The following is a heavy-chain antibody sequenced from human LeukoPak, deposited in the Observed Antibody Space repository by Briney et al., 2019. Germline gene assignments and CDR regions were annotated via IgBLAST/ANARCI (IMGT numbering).Heavy chain of an antibody. J-gene: IGHJ6*02. Sequence: SETLSLTCIVSGGSVSSGSYYWSWIRQPPGKGLEWIGYIHYSGSTDYNPSLKSRVTILVDTSKNQFSLKLSSVAAADTAVYYCARVDEGGYYYYGMDVWGQGTTVTVSS. CDR1: GGSVSSGSYY. V-gene: IGHV4-61*01. CDR3: ARVDEGGYYYYGMDV. D-gene: IGHD3-16*01. CDR2: IHYSGST.